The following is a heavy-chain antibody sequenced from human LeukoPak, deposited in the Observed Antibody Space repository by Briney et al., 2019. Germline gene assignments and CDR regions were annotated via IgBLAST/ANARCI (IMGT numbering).Heavy chain of an antibody. CDR1: GFTFSSYA. Sequence: PGGSLRLSCAASGFTFSSYAMSWVRQAPGKGLEWVSVIYSGGSTYYADSVKGRFTISRDNSKNTLYLQMNSLGAEDTAVYYCARDPIAVAGTGGYWGQGTLVTVSS. J-gene: IGHJ4*02. CDR3: ARDPIAVAGTGGY. CDR2: IYSGGST. D-gene: IGHD6-19*01. V-gene: IGHV3-53*01.